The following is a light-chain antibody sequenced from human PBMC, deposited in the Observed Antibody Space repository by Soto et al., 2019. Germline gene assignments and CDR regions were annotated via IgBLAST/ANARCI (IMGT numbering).Light chain of an antibody. J-gene: IGLJ1*01. V-gene: IGLV2-14*01. CDR3: ISYAGSNNFV. CDR2: GVS. Sequence: QSVLTQPASVSGSPGQSITISCSGTRSDIGSYNYVAWYQQFPGKTPKILIYGVSNRPSGVSSRFSGSKSGNTASLTISGLQAEDEADYYCISYAGSNNFVFGSGTKVTV. CDR1: RSDIGSYNY.